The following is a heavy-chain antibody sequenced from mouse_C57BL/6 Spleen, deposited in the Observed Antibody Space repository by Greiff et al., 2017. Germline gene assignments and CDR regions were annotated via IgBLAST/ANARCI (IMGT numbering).Heavy chain of an antibody. D-gene: IGHD2-4*01. CDR1: GYTFTSYG. CDR3: AILYYDYDVGY. V-gene: IGHV1-81*01. Sequence: QVQLQQSGAELARPGASVKLSCKASGYTFTSYGISWVKQRTGQGLEWIGEIYPRSGNTYYNEKFKGKATLTADKSSSTAYMELRSLTSEDSAVYFCAILYYDYDVGYWGQGTTLTVSS. CDR2: IYPRSGNT. J-gene: IGHJ2*01.